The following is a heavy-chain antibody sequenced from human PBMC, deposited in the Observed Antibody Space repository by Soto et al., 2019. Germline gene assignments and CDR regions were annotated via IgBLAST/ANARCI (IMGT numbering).Heavy chain of an antibody. V-gene: IGHV1-18*01. CDR1: GYDFTTYG. Sequence: QVHLVQSGAEVKKPGASVKVSCKGSGYDFTTYGITWVRQAPGQGLEWMAWISAHNGNTDYAQKLQGRVTVTRDTSTSTAYMELRXLRSDDXAXXXCARGRYGDYWGQGALVTVSS. CDR3: ARGRYGDY. D-gene: IGHD1-1*01. CDR2: ISAHNGNT. J-gene: IGHJ4*02.